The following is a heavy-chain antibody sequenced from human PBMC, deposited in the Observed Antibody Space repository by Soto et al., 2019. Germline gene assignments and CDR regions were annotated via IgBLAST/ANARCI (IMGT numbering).Heavy chain of an antibody. D-gene: IGHD6-6*01. Sequence: GGSPRLSCAASGFTFSSYGMHWVRQAPGKGLEWVAVISYDGSNKYYADSVKGRFTISRDNSKNTLYLQMNSLRAEDTAVYYCAKDQRGYSSSSRLDYWGQGTLVTVSS. J-gene: IGHJ4*02. V-gene: IGHV3-30*18. CDR2: ISYDGSNK. CDR1: GFTFSSYG. CDR3: AKDQRGYSSSSRLDY.